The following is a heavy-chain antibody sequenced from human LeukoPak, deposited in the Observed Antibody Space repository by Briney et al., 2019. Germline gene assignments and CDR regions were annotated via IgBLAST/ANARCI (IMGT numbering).Heavy chain of an antibody. Sequence: SGGSLRLSCAAFGFTFSSYWMTWVRQAPGKGLEWVANIKTDGSQTYYVDSVKGRFNISRDNAKNSLYLQMNSLTVDDTATYYCARGLLEWLRLETYYFDYWGQGSQVTVSS. V-gene: IGHV3-7*01. D-gene: IGHD3-3*01. CDR2: IKTDGSQT. CDR3: ARGLLEWLRLETYYFDY. J-gene: IGHJ4*02. CDR1: GFTFSSYW.